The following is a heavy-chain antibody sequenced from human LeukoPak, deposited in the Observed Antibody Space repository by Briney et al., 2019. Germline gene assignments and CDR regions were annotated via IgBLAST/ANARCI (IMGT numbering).Heavy chain of an antibody. CDR2: IYESGST. J-gene: IGHJ4*02. D-gene: IGHD3-22*01. V-gene: IGHV4-59*01. Sequence: SETLSLTCTVSGGSISGYYWSWIRQPPRKELEWIGYIYESGSTDYNPSLRSRVTISRDTSKNQVSLKLTSVTTADTAFYYCARDRYDHDSSGYYEFWGQGTLVTVSS. CDR1: GGSISGYY. CDR3: ARDRYDHDSSGYYEF.